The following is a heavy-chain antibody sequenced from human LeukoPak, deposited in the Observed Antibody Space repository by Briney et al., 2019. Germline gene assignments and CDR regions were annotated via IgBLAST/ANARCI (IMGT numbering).Heavy chain of an antibody. CDR3: ARQGPWIQHDY. V-gene: IGHV4-39*01. D-gene: IGHD5-18*01. CDR1: GDSISSNSDY. CDR2: IYYSGST. J-gene: IGHJ4*02. Sequence: PSETLSLTCSVSGDSISSNSDYWGWIRQPPGKGLEWIGSIYYSGSTNYNPSLKSRVTISVDTSKNQFSLKLSSVTAADTAVYYCARQGPWIQHDYWGQGTLVTVSS.